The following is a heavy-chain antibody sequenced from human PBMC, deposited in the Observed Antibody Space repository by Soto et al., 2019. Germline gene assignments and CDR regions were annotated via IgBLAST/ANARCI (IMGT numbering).Heavy chain of an antibody. J-gene: IGHJ3*02. CDR3: EKFLEDIGLVDAFDI. Sequence: XGSLRLSCAASGFTFSTYAMTWVRQGPGKGLEYLSAISGSGDTTYYPDSVKGRFTISRDNSKNTLYLQMNSLRAEDTAVYYCEKFLEDIGLVDAFDIWCQGKMVXVS. D-gene: IGHD2-8*02. CDR2: ISGSGDTT. CDR1: GFTFSTYA. V-gene: IGHV3-23*01.